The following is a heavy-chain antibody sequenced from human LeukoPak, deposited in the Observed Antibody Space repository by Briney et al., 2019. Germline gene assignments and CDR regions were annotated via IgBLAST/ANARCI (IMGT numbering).Heavy chain of an antibody. J-gene: IGHJ4*02. Sequence: PGGSLRLSCAVSGFTFSSYGMHWVRQAPGKGLEWVAFIRYDGSNKYYADSVKGRFTISRDNSKNTLYLQMNSLRAEDTAVYYCAKDRLPGHWGQGTLVTVSS. CDR1: GFTFSSYG. CDR2: IRYDGSNK. CDR3: AKDRLPGH. V-gene: IGHV3-30*02.